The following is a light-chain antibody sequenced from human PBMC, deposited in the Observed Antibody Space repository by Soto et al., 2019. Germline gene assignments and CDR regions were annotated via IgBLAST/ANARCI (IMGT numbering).Light chain of an antibody. CDR2: EVT. CDR3: SSYAGTNNWV. J-gene: IGLJ3*02. V-gene: IGLV2-8*01. Sequence: QSALTQPPSPSGSPGQSVTISCTGTSSDVGGYNYVSWYQQHPDKAPKLIIFEVTKRPSGVPDRFSGSKSGNTASLTVSGLQAEDEADYYCSSYAGTNNWVFGGGTKLTVL. CDR1: SSDVGGYNY.